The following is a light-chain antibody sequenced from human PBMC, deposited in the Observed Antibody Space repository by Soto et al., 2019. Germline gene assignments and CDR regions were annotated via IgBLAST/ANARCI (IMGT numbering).Light chain of an antibody. CDR2: EVN. V-gene: IGLV2-8*01. J-gene: IGLJ2*01. Sequence: QSVLTQPPSASGSPGQSVTISCTGTSSDVGAYKFVSWYQLHPGKAPKLMIYEVNVRPSGVPDRFSGSKSGNTASLTVSGLQVEDEADYYCSSYGRRSNLVFGGGTKLTVL. CDR1: SSDVGAYKF. CDR3: SSYGRRSNLV.